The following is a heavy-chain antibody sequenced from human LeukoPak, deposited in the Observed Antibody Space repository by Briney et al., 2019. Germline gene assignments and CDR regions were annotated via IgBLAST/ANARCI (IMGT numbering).Heavy chain of an antibody. V-gene: IGHV5-51*01. Sequence: GESLKISCKGSGYSFTSYWIGWVRQMPGKGLEWMGIIYPGDSDVRYSPSFQGQVTISADKSISTAHLQWRSLKASDTAMYYCARRGYSYGYDYWGQGTLVTVSS. CDR2: IYPGDSDV. CDR3: ARRGYSYGYDY. D-gene: IGHD5-18*01. J-gene: IGHJ4*02. CDR1: GYSFTSYW.